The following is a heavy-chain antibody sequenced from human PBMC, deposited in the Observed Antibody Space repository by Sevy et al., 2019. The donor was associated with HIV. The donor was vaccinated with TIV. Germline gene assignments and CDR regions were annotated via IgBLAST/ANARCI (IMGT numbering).Heavy chain of an antibody. V-gene: IGHV3-30*03. CDR1: GFTVTSNY. J-gene: IGHJ4*02. CDR3: ATGRQGATYGY. D-gene: IGHD1-26*01. Sequence: GGSLRLSCAATGFTVTSNYMSWVRQGPGKGLEWVAVISYDGSDKFYAESVKGRFTISRDNSKNMVFLQLNSLRGDDTAVYYCATGRQGATYGYWGQGTPVTVSS. CDR2: ISYDGSDK.